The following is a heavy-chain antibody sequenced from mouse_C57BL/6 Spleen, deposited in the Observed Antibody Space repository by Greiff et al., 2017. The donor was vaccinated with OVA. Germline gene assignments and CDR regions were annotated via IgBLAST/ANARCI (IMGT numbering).Heavy chain of an antibody. J-gene: IGHJ1*03. V-gene: IGHV1-53*01. Sequence: QVHVKQPGTELVKPGASVKLSCKASGYTFTSYWMHWVKQRPGQGLEWIGNINPSNGGTNYNEKFKSKATLTVDKSSSTAYMQLSSLTSEDSAVYYCARRGYYGSSWYFDVWGTGTTVTVSS. CDR3: ARRGYYGSSWYFDV. CDR2: INPSNGGT. CDR1: GYTFTSYW. D-gene: IGHD1-1*01.